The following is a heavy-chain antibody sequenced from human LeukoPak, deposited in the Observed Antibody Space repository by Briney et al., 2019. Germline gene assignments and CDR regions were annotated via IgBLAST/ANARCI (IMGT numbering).Heavy chain of an antibody. CDR1: GFTFDNYA. J-gene: IGHJ2*01. CDR2: ISWDGGSR. CDR3: VKGDFGEVFHL. Sequence: PGRSLRLSCAASGFTFDNYALHWVRQAPGKGLEWVSGISWDGGSRVYADSVKGRFTVSRDNAKNSLYLQMDSLRPDDMALYYCVKGDFGEVFHLWGRGTLVTVSS. D-gene: IGHD4-17*01. V-gene: IGHV3-9*03.